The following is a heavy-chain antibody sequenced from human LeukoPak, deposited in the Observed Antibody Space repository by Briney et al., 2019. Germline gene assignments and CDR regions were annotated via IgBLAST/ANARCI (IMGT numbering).Heavy chain of an antibody. V-gene: IGHV4-30-4*01. CDR2: IYYSGST. CDR3: ARSRDDFRNSGSHLDY. J-gene: IGHJ4*02. Sequence: TSETLSLTCTVSGGSISSGDYYWSWIRQPPGKGLEWIGYIYYSGSTYYNPSLKSRVTISVDTSKNQFSLKLSSVTAADTAVYYCARSRDDFRNSGSHLDYWGQGTLVTVSS. D-gene: IGHD1-26*01. CDR1: GGSISSGDYY.